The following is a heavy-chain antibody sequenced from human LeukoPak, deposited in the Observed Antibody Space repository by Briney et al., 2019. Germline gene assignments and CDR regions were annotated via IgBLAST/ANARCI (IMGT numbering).Heavy chain of an antibody. CDR3: ARDYLGYYGPGY. V-gene: IGHV3-11*01. CDR2: ISSSGSRI. D-gene: IGHD3-10*01. Sequence: TGGSLRLSCVGSGFTFSDYYMSWIRQAPGKGLEWLAYISSSGSRIYYAESVKGRLTISRDNAENSVYLQMNSLTVEDTAVYYCARDYLGYYGPGYWGQGALATVSS. CDR1: GFTFSDYY. J-gene: IGHJ4*02.